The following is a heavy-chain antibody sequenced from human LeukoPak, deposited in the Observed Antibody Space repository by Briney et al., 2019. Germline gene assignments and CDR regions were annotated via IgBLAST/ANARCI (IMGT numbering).Heavy chain of an antibody. D-gene: IGHD3-10*01. V-gene: IGHV3-7*03. Sequence: RGSLRLSCAASGFTFSSYWMSWVRQAPGKGLEWVANIKQDGSEKYYVDSVKGRFTISRDNAKNSLYLQMNSLRAEDTAVYYCARVPVDYYGSGSYPVYGMDVWGKGTTVTVSS. CDR2: IKQDGSEK. J-gene: IGHJ6*04. CDR1: GFTFSSYW. CDR3: ARVPVDYYGSGSYPVYGMDV.